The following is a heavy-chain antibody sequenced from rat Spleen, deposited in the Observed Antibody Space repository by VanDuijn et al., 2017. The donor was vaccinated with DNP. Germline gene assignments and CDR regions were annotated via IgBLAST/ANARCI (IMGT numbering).Heavy chain of an antibody. CDR1: GFTFSSYW. D-gene: IGHD1-11*01. J-gene: IGHJ2*01. V-gene: IGHV5S14*01. Sequence: EVQLVETGGGLVQPGRSLKLSCVASGFTFSSYWMYWIRQTPTKGLEWVASISTGGDDTYYRDSVKGRFTISRDNAKNTQYLQMDSLRSEDTATYYCARHEATEGIDFDYWGQGVMVTVSS. CDR2: ISTGGDDT. CDR3: ARHEATEGIDFDY.